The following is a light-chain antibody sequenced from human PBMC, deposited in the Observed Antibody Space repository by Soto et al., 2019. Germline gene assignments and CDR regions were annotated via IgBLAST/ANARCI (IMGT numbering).Light chain of an antibody. CDR1: QSVGSD. Sequence: VMTQSPATLSVSPGERATLSCRASQSVGSDLAWYQQKPGQAPRLVIYDAYNRATGIPPRFSGSGSGTDFTLTISSLEPEDSAVYYCQQRHMWPITFGQGTRLEIK. CDR3: QQRHMWPIT. CDR2: DAY. J-gene: IGKJ5*01. V-gene: IGKV3-11*01.